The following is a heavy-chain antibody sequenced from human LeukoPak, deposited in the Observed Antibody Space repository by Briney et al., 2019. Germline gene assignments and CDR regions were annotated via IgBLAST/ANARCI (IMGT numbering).Heavy chain of an antibody. J-gene: IGHJ4*02. V-gene: IGHV3-20*04. D-gene: IGHD2-2*01. CDR2: INWSGGST. CDR1: GFAFDEHG. CDR3: ARAPVTSPFYFDY. Sequence: GGSLRLSCTASGFAFDEHGMSWVRQVPGKGLEWVSGINWSGGSTGYADPLRGRFTISRDNAKNSLYLQMDSLRAEDTALYYCARAPVTSPFYFDYWGQGTLVTVSS.